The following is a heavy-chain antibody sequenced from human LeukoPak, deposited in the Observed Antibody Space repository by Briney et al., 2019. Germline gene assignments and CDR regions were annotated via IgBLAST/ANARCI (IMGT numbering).Heavy chain of an antibody. CDR1: GFTLSSYA. J-gene: IGHJ4*02. CDR2: ISYDGSNE. Sequence: GGSLRLSCAASGFTLSSYAMHWVRQAPGKGLEWVAVISYDGSNEYYADSLKGRFTISRDNSKNTLYLQMNSLRAEDTALYYCAKWYNWTYSFGSWGQGTLVTVSS. D-gene: IGHD1-20*01. V-gene: IGHV3-30*04. CDR3: AKWYNWTYSFGS.